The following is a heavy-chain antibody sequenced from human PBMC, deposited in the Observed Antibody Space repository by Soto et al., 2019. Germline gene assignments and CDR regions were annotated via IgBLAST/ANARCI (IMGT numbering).Heavy chain of an antibody. Sequence: SVKVSCKASGGTFSSYAISWVRQAPGQGLEWMGGIIPIFGTANYAQKFQGRVTITADKSTSTAYMELSSLRSEDTAVYYCARGNYYDSSGYLKVSDYYYYGMDVWGQGTTVTVSS. CDR1: GGTFSSYA. CDR3: ARGNYYDSSGYLKVSDYYYYGMDV. D-gene: IGHD3-22*01. CDR2: IIPIFGTA. J-gene: IGHJ6*02. V-gene: IGHV1-69*06.